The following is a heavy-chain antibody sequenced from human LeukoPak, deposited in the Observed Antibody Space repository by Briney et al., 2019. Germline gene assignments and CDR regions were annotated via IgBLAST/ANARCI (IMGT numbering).Heavy chain of an antibody. Sequence: SETLSLTCTVSGDSIGSHYWSWIRQPPGKGLEWIGYIYYVGSTNYNPSLKSRVTISVDTSKNQFSLKLNSVTAADTAVYYCARDYYDSRGEAFDIWGQGTMVTVSS. J-gene: IGHJ3*02. CDR3: ARDYYDSRGEAFDI. V-gene: IGHV4-59*11. CDR2: IYYVGST. CDR1: GDSIGSHY. D-gene: IGHD3-22*01.